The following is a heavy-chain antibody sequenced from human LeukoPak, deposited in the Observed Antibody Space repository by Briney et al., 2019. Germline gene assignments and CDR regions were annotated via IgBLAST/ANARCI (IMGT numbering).Heavy chain of an antibody. J-gene: IGHJ4*02. CDR1: GFTFTTYA. Sequence: QPGGSLRLSCAASGFTFTTYALTWVRQAPGKGLEWVSTVNAGGDRTFYADSVKGRFTISRDNSKNTLYLHMSVLGAEDTAVYYCAKDLLRYFDWLGGGWGQGTLVTVSS. D-gene: IGHD3-9*01. CDR3: AKDLLRYFDWLGGG. V-gene: IGHV3-23*01. CDR2: VNAGGDRT.